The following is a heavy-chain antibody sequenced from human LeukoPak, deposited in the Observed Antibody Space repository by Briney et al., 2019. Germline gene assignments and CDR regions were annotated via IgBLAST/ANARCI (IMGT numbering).Heavy chain of an antibody. CDR2: ISYDGSNK. Sequence: GSLRLSCAASGFTFSSYAMHWVRQAPGKGLVWGEVISYDGSNKYHSDSVKGRFTISRDNPKNTLYLQMNSRRAEDTAVYYCARDGPPLNYYYYGMDVWGQGTTVTVSS. CDR3: ARDGPPLNYYYYGMDV. J-gene: IGHJ6*02. V-gene: IGHV3-30-3*01. CDR1: GFTFSSYA.